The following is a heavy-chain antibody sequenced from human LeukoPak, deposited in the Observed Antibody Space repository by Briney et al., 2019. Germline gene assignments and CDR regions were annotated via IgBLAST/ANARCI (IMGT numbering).Heavy chain of an antibody. Sequence: GASVKVSCKASGYTFTGYYMHWVRQAPGQGLEWMGWINPNSGGTNYAQKFQGRVTMTRDTSISTAYMELSRLRSDDTAVYYCATDSRVGATLGAFDIWGQGTMVTVSS. CDR3: ATDSRVGATLGAFDI. CDR1: GYTFTGYY. D-gene: IGHD1-26*01. J-gene: IGHJ3*02. CDR2: INPNSGGT. V-gene: IGHV1-2*02.